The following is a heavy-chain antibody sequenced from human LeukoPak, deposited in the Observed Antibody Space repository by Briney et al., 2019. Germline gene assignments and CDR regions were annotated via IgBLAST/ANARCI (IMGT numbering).Heavy chain of an antibody. J-gene: IGHJ6*03. Sequence: SETLSLTCTVSGDSINRYYCSWIRQPPGKGLEWIGYIYYSGSTNYNPSLKSRVTISVDTSKNQFSLKLSSVTAADTAVYYCARRRDGSSWSDYYYYYMDVWGKGTTVTVSS. V-gene: IGHV4-59*08. CDR2: IYYSGST. CDR3: ARRRDGSSWSDYYYYYMDV. CDR1: GDSINRYY. D-gene: IGHD6-13*01.